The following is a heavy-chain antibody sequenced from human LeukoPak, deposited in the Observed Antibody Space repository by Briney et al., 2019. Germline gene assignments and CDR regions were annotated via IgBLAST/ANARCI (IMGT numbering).Heavy chain of an antibody. V-gene: IGHV4-61*02. D-gene: IGHD2-15*01. CDR1: GYSITGSYY. CDR2: IYTSGST. J-gene: IGHJ3*02. CDR3: ARVVVAATGGATDAFDI. Sequence: PSETLSLTCTVSGYSITGSYYWSWIRQPAGKGLEWIGRIYTSGSTNYNPSLKSRVTISVDTSKNQFSLKLGSVTAADTAVYYCARVVVAATGGATDAFDIWGQGTMVTVSS.